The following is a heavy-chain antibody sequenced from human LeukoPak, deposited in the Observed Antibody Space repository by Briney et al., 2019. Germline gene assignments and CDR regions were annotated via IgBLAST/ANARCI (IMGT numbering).Heavy chain of an antibody. Sequence: PGGSLRLSCAASGFTFSSYGMSWVRQAPGKGLEWVSVIYSGGSTYYADSVKGRFTISRDNSKNTLYLQMNSLRAEDTAVYYCARGGVYWGQGTLVTVSS. CDR2: IYSGGST. CDR1: GFTFSSYG. V-gene: IGHV3-53*01. CDR3: ARGGVY. D-gene: IGHD3-10*01. J-gene: IGHJ4*02.